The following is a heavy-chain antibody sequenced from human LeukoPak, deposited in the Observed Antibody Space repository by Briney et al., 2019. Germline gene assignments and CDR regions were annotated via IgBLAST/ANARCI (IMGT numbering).Heavy chain of an antibody. D-gene: IGHD3-10*01. V-gene: IGHV3-21*01. CDR1: GFTFSSYS. J-gene: IGHJ4*02. Sequence: PGGSLRLSCAASGFTFSSYSINWVRQAPGKRLEWVSCVSSTSSFIYYADSVKGRFTISRDNAKNSLYLQMNSLRAEDTAVYYCARDSFLSDYYGSGSYYKGFDYWGQGTLVTVSS. CDR2: VSSTSSFI. CDR3: ARDSFLSDYYGSGSYYKGFDY.